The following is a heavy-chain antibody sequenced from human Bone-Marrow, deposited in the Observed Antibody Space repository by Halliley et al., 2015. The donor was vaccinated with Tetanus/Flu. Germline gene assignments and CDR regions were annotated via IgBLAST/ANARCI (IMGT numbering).Heavy chain of an antibody. V-gene: IGHV3-53*01. Sequence: IDSGGTTYYADSVKGRFTLPRDDSKNTVSLQMNSLRAEDTAVYYCARRPLGGRGMDVWGQGTTVTVSS. CDR3: ARRPLGGRGMDV. D-gene: IGHD3-16*01. CDR2: IDSGGTT. J-gene: IGHJ6*02.